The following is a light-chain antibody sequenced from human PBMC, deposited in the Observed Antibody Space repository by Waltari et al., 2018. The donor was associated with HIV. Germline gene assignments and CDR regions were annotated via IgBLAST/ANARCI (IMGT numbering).Light chain of an antibody. CDR3: LLSYDGDVV. CDR2: DSN. V-gene: IGLV7-46*01. CDR1: PGVVNRGHC. Sequence: QPVVTQEPSLTVSPAGTVILTCASRPGVVNRGHCTYWFQQRPGQSPKTLIFDSNNRSSWTPARFTGSFLGGKAALTLTGAQPEDDADYYCLLSYDGDVVFGGGTKLTVL. J-gene: IGLJ2*01.